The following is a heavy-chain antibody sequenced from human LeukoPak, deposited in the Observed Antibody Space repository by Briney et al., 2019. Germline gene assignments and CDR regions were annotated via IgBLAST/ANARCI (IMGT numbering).Heavy chain of an antibody. Sequence: PGGSLRLSCAASGFTFSSYAMSWVRQAPGKGLEWVSAISGSGGSTYYADSVMGRFTISRDNSKNTLYLQMNSLRAEDTAVYYCAKETDFGITMVRGAKDYWGQGTLVTVSS. CDR2: ISGSGGST. CDR1: GFTFSSYA. J-gene: IGHJ4*02. D-gene: IGHD3-10*01. CDR3: AKETDFGITMVRGAKDY. V-gene: IGHV3-23*01.